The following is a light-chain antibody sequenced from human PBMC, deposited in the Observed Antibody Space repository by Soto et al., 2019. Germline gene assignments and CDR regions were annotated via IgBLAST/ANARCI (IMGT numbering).Light chain of an antibody. CDR3: QQYSASPRT. Sequence: EIVLRQSPNTLSLSPGERATLSCWASESVSSSYLAWYQQRPDQAPRLLIYGASSRATGIPDRFSGSGSGTDFTLTISRLEPEDFAMYYCQQYSASPRTFGQGTKVEIK. CDR2: GAS. CDR1: ESVSSSY. J-gene: IGKJ2*01. V-gene: IGKV3-20*01.